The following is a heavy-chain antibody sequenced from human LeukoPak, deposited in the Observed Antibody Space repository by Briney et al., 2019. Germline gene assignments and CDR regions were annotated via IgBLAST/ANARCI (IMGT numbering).Heavy chain of an antibody. V-gene: IGHV4-39*01. CDR1: GVSITNSDYF. J-gene: IGHJ4*02. D-gene: IGHD3-10*01. Sequence: PSETLSLTCTVSGVSITNSDYFWGWIRQPPGKGLEWIGNVDYSGRTHYNPSLMSRVTIYADNSKNQFSLKLRSVTAADTAVYYCARLDASSAHFSGSFPDYWGQGTLVTVSS. CDR2: VDYSGRT. CDR3: ARLDASSAHFSGSFPDY.